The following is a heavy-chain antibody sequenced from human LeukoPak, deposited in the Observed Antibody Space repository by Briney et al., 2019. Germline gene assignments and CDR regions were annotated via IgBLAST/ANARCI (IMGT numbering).Heavy chain of an antibody. J-gene: IGHJ4*02. V-gene: IGHV3-43*01. CDR3: AKDSFVATTSYLDS. CDR2: IDWDGGIT. Sequence: LPGGSLRLSCAASGFTFEDFSMHWVRQVPGKGLEWISLIDWDGGITYYADSAKGRFTVSRDNSKSSLYLHLNSLTPEDTAFYYCAKDSFVATTSYLDSWGQGTLVTVSS. D-gene: IGHD1-26*01. CDR1: GFTFEDFS.